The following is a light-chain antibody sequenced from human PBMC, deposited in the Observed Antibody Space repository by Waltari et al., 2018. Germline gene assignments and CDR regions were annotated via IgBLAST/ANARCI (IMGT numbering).Light chain of an antibody. CDR1: SSNIGSYN. CDR2: SNN. CDR3: AAWDDSLIGRA. Sequence: QSVLTQPPSASGTPGQRVTISCSGSSSNIGSYNVNWYQQPPGTAPKLLIYSNNQRPSGVPDRFSGSKSGTSASLVISGLQSEDEADYYCAAWDDSLIGRAFGGGTKLTVL. V-gene: IGLV1-44*01. J-gene: IGLJ2*01.